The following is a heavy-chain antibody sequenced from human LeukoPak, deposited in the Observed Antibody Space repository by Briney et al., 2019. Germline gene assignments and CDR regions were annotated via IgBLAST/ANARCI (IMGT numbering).Heavy chain of an antibody. V-gene: IGHV3-48*01. CDR3: ARAPYCSSTSCYTHLDAFDI. CDR1: GFTFSSYS. D-gene: IGHD2-2*02. Sequence: GGSLRLSCAASGFTFSSYSMNWVRQAPGKGLEWVSYISSSSSTIYYADSVKGRFTISRDNAKNSLYLQMNSLRAEDTAVYYCARAPYCSSTSCYTHLDAFDIWGQGTMVTVSS. CDR2: ISSSSSTI. J-gene: IGHJ3*02.